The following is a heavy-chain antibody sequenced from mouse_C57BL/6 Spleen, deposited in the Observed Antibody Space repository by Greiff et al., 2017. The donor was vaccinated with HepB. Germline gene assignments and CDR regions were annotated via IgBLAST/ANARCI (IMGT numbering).Heavy chain of an antibody. CDR2: ISYSGST. D-gene: IGHD2-5*01. Sequence: EVKLQESGPGLAKPSQTLSLTCSVPGYSITSDYWNWIRKFPGNKLEYMGYISYSGSTYYNPSLKSRISITRDTSKNQYYLQLNSVTTEDTATYYGARYRGYYSNPYAMDYWGQGTSVTVSS. J-gene: IGHJ4*01. CDR3: ARYRGYYSNPYAMDY. CDR1: GYSITSDY. V-gene: IGHV3-8*01.